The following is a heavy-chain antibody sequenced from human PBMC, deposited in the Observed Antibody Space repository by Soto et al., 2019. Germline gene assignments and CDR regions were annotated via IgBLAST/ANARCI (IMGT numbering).Heavy chain of an antibody. CDR2: ISSSSSYI. V-gene: IGHV3-21*01. CDR3: ARERPEYNWFDP. CDR1: GFTFSSYG. J-gene: IGHJ5*02. Sequence: GGSLRLSCAASGFTFSSYGMNWVRQAPGKGLEWVSSISSSSSYIYYADSVKGRFTISRDNAKNSLYLQMNSPRAEDTAVYYCARERPEYNWFDPWGQGTLVTVSS. D-gene: IGHD1-1*01.